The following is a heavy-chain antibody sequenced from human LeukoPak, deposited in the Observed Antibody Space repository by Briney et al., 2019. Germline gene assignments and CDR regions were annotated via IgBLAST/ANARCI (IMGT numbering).Heavy chain of an antibody. CDR1: GFTFSSYS. CDR3: AREWYASYYYYYYMDV. V-gene: IGHV3-7*01. Sequence: GGALRLSCAASGFTFSSYSMNWVRQAPGKGLEWVANIKQDGSEKYYVDSVKGRFTISRDNAKNSLYLQMNSLRAEDTAVYYCAREWYASYYYYYYMDVWGKGTTVTVSS. J-gene: IGHJ6*03. CDR2: IKQDGSEK. D-gene: IGHD2-2*01.